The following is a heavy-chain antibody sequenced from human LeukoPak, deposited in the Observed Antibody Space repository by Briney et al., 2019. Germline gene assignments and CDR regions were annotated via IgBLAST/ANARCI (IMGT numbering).Heavy chain of an antibody. D-gene: IGHD6-6*01. J-gene: IGHJ4*02. Sequence: GGSLRLSCAASGFTFSSDWMSWVRQAPGKGLEWVANIKQDGSEKYYVDSVKGRFTISRDNAKNSLYLQMNSLRAEDTAVYYCARDEMSLTAAAFDYWGQGTLVTVSS. CDR1: GFTFSSDW. CDR3: ARDEMSLTAAAFDY. CDR2: IKQDGSEK. V-gene: IGHV3-7*03.